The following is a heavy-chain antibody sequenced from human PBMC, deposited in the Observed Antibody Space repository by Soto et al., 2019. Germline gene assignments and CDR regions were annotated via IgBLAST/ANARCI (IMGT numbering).Heavy chain of an antibody. Sequence: ASVKVSCKVSGYTLTELSMHWVRQAPGKGLEWMGGFDPEDGETIYAQKFQGRVTMTEDTSTDTAYMELSSLRSEDTAVYYCATLRFAYYYDSSGYYYWGQGTLVTVSS. V-gene: IGHV1-24*01. CDR2: FDPEDGET. J-gene: IGHJ4*02. CDR3: ATLRFAYYYDSSGYYY. D-gene: IGHD3-22*01. CDR1: GYTLTELS.